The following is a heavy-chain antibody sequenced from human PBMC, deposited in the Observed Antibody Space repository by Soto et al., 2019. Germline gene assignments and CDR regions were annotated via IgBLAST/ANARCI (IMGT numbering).Heavy chain of an antibody. V-gene: IGHV4-59*01. CDR2: IYYSGST. Sequence: SETLSLTCTVSGGSISSYYWSWIRQPPGKGLEWIGYIYYSGSTNYNPSLKSRVTISVDTSKNQFSLKLSSVTAADTAVYYCERESLIYYFDYWGQGTMVTVYS. CDR1: GGSISSYY. J-gene: IGHJ4*02. CDR3: ERESLIYYFDY. D-gene: IGHD2-15*01.